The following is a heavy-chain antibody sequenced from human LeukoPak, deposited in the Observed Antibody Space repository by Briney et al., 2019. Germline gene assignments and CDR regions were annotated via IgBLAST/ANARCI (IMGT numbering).Heavy chain of an antibody. CDR1: GYSFTSYW. J-gene: IGHJ4*02. CDR2: IYPGDSDT. D-gene: IGHD2-2*01. CDR3: ARQVGYCSSTSCFGYYFDY. Sequence: GESLKISCKGSGYSFTSYWIGWVRQMPGKGLEWMGIIYPGDSDTRYSPSFQGQVTISADKSISTAYLQWSSLKASGTAMYYCARQVGYCSSTSCFGYYFDYWGQGTLVTVSS. V-gene: IGHV5-51*01.